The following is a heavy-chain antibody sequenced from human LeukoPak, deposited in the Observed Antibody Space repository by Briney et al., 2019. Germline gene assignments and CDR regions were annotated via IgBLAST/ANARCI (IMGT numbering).Heavy chain of an antibody. CDR3: ARDSQDYYGSGSYTDY. Sequence: GGSLRLSCAASGFTFSDYYMSWIRQAPGKGLEWVSYISSSGSTIYYADSVKGRFTISRDNAKNSLYLQMYSLRAEDTAVYYCARDSQDYYGSGSYTDYWGQGTLVTVSS. V-gene: IGHV3-11*01. J-gene: IGHJ4*02. CDR1: GFTFSDYY. CDR2: ISSSGSTI. D-gene: IGHD3-10*01.